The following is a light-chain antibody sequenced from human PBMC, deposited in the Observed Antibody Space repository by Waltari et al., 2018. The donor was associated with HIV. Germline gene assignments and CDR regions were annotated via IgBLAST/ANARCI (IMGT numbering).Light chain of an antibody. J-gene: IGLJ2*01. CDR2: EVS. CDR1: STDVGSYHF. CDR3: CSYAGKSNTFLI. Sequence: QSAPTQPASVSGSPGQSITISCTGTSTDVGSYHFVSWYQHHPGKAPRLIIYEVSKRPSGVSNRFSGSKSGNTASLTISGLQAEDEADYSCCSYAGKSNTFLIFGGGTKLTVL. V-gene: IGLV2-23*02.